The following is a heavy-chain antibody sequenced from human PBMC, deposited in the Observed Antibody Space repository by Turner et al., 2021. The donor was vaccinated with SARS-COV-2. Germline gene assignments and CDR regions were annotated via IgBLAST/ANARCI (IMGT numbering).Heavy chain of an antibody. J-gene: IGHJ4*02. CDR3: ATTRNGYTLD. D-gene: IGHD5-18*01. Sequence: EVQLVESGGGLVKPGGSLRLSCAASGFTFSTTSMNGVRQAPGKGLEWVSSISSTGNYKWYADSLKGRITISRDNAKNSLDLQMDSLRVEDTAVYHCATTRNGYTLDWGQGTLVTVSS. CDR2: ISSTGNYK. V-gene: IGHV3-21*02. CDR1: GFTFSTTS.